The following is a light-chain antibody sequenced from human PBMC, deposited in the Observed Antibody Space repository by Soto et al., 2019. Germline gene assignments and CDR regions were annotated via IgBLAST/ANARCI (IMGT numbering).Light chain of an antibody. V-gene: IGKV1-5*01. CDR1: ESSSIW. CDR3: QQYNSYRT. Sequence: DNQMTTYSSTLSAFVAHTVTITCRDRESSSIWLAWYQQKAGRATKLLIHDASILESGVQSRFSGSGSGTDFTLTISSLQPDDFATYYCQQYNSYRTFGQGTKVDI. CDR2: DAS. J-gene: IGKJ1*01.